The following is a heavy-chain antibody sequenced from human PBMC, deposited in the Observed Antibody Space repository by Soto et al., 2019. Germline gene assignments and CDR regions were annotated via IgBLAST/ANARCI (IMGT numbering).Heavy chain of an antibody. V-gene: IGHV4-34*01. CDR1: GGSFSGYY. CDR3: ARGRSVVVVPAVIDRYNWFDP. Sequence: SETLSLTCAVYGGSFSGYYWSWIRQPPGKGLEWIGEINHSGSTNYNPSLRSRGTISVDTSKNQFSLKLRSVTAADTAVYYCARGRSVVVVPAVIDRYNWFDPWGHGTLVTVS. D-gene: IGHD2-2*02. J-gene: IGHJ5*02. CDR2: INHSGST.